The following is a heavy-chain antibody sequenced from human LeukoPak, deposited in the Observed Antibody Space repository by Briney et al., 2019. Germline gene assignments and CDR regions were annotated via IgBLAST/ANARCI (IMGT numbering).Heavy chain of an antibody. Sequence: SETLSLTCAVYGGSFSGYYWSWIRQPPGKGLEWIGEINHSGSTNYNPSLKSRVTISVDTSKNQFSLKLSSVTAADTAVYYCVAKRVYDYYYYGMDVWGQGTTVTVSS. D-gene: IGHD3-16*01. CDR2: INHSGST. V-gene: IGHV4-34*01. CDR3: VAKRVYDYYYYGMDV. J-gene: IGHJ6*02. CDR1: GGSFSGYY.